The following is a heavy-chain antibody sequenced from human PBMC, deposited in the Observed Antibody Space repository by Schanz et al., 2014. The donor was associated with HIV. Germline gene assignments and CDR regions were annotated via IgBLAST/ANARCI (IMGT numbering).Heavy chain of an antibody. Sequence: QVQLVQSGAEVKEPGASVKVSCKPYGHIFTGYLMHWVRQAPGQGLEWMGSITPLFGTPNYAQKFRDRVKITADESTSTVYLALSSLTFEDTAVYYCARDGDGYVNYYYGMDVWGQGTTVTVSS. CDR1: GHIFTGYL. CDR2: ITPLFGTP. CDR3: ARDGDGYVNYYYGMDV. D-gene: IGHD5-12*01. J-gene: IGHJ6*02. V-gene: IGHV1-69*18.